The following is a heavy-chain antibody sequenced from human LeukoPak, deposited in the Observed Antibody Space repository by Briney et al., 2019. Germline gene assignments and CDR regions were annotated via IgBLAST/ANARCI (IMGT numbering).Heavy chain of an antibody. Sequence: GGSLRLSCTGSGFSFTNYAMHWVRQAPGGGLEWVAVISYDESKIYYADSVKGRFTISRDLSTNTLYLQMNSLTTEDTAMYFCARRPVAAEYFQHWGQGTLVTVSS. J-gene: IGHJ1*01. D-gene: IGHD6-25*01. CDR1: GFSFTNYA. V-gene: IGHV3-30*03. CDR3: ARRPVAAEYFQH. CDR2: ISYDESKI.